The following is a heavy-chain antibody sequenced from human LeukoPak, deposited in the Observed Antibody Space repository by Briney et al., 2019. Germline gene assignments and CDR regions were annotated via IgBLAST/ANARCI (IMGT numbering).Heavy chain of an antibody. J-gene: IGHJ4*02. D-gene: IGHD6-19*01. CDR2: INLIGGST. Sequence: GASVKVSCKASGYPFTSYYMHWVRQAPGQGLEWMGIINLIGGSTRYAQKFQGRVTMTRDTSTSTVHMELSSLRSEDTAVYYCARESDIVVAGTGFDYWGQGTLVTVSS. V-gene: IGHV1-46*01. CDR3: ARESDIVVAGTGFDY. CDR1: GYPFTSYY.